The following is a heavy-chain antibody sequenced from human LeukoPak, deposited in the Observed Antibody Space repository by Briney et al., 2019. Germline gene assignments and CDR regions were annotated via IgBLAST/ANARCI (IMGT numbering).Heavy chain of an antibody. V-gene: IGHV4-59*11. CDR2: IDHTGST. D-gene: IGHD6-13*01. J-gene: IGHJ6*03. CDR1: GDSISMHY. CDR3: ARGRVSSSSWSSTYYYYFYMDV. Sequence: SETLSLICSVSGDSISMHYWSWIRQPPGKGLEWIGYIDHTGSTNYNPSLNSRVTISRDTSKNHFSLELSSVTAADTAVYFCARGRVSSSSWSSTYYYYFYMDVWDKGTTVTVSS.